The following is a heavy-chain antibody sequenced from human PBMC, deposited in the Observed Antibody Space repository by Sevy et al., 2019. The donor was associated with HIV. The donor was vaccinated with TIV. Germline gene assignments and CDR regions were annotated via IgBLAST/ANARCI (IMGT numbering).Heavy chain of an antibody. CDR2: IYASGST. V-gene: IGHV4-4*07. CDR3: ARGATALDY. CDR1: GDSLSSYY. Sequence: SETLSLTCNVSGDSLSSYYWNWIRQPAGKGLEWIGRIYASGSTNYNPSLKSRVTMSVDRSKNQFSLKLSSVAAADTAVYYCARGATALDYWGQGTLVTVSS. D-gene: IGHD2-2*03. J-gene: IGHJ4*02.